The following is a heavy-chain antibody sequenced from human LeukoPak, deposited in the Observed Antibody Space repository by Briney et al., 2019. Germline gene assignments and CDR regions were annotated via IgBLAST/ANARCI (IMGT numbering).Heavy chain of an antibody. V-gene: IGHV4-30-4*01. J-gene: IGHJ6*02. CDR2: IYYSGST. CDR1: GGSISSGDYY. CDR3: ARTVDTAMVGRSV. D-gene: IGHD5-18*01. Sequence: SEALSLTCTVSGGSISSGDYYWSWIRQPPGKGLEWIGYIYYSGSTYYNPSLKSRVTISVDTSKNQFSLKLSSVTAADTAVYYCARTVDTAMVGRSVWGQGTTVTASS.